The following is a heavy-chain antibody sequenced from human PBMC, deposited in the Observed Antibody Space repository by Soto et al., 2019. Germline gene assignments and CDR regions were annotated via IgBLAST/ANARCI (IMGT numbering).Heavy chain of an antibody. CDR3: ARDRGDIVVVPAAGLYYYGMDV. CDR2: ISAYNGNT. J-gene: IGHJ6*02. Sequence: QVQLVQSGAEVKKPGASVKVSCKASGYTFTSYGISWVRQAPGQGLEWRGWISAYNGNTNYAQKLQGRVTMTTDTHTSTAYMELRSLRSDDTAVYYCARDRGDIVVVPAAGLYYYGMDVWGQGTTVTVSS. D-gene: IGHD2-2*01. V-gene: IGHV1-18*01. CDR1: GYTFTSYG.